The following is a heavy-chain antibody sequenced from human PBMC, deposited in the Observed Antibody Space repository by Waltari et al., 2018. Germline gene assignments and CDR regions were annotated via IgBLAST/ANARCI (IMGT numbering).Heavy chain of an antibody. D-gene: IGHD5-12*01. CDR2: ISGSDGRT. J-gene: IGHJ2*01. V-gene: IGHV3-23*04. CDR1: GLPFRSGA. CDR3: AKDLGGFSGSHWYFDL. Sequence: EVQLVESGGGLVQPGGSRSLACAASGLPFRSGAWSWVRQAPGRGLGWVSSISGSDGRTNYADSAKGRFTISRDNVKNTLFLQMNSLRADDAAVYYCAKDLGGFSGSHWYFDLWGRGTLVTVSS.